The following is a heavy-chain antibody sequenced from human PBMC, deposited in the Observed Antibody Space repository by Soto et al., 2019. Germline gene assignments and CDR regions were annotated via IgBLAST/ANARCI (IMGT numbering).Heavy chain of an antibody. J-gene: IGHJ4*02. CDR3: AKDRQPDGLWPFDH. Sequence: EVQLLESGGDLVQPGGSLSLSCAASGFTFRTYAMSWVRQAPGKGMEWVSGLYGNGGGITYADSVKGRFTIARDNSNNMLYLQMHSLRAEDTAVYYCAKDRQPDGLWPFDHWGQGTLVTVSS. V-gene: IGHV3-23*01. CDR1: GFTFRTYA. D-gene: IGHD2-8*01. CDR2: LYGNGGGI.